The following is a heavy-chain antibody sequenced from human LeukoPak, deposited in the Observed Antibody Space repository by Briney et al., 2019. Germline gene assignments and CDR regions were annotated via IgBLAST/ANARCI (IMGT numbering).Heavy chain of an antibody. CDR1: GDTFIAYY. J-gene: IGHJ3*02. Sequence: ASMKVSCKAPGDTFIAYYIHWVRQAPGQGLEWMGWISAYNGNTNYAQKLQGRVTMTTDTSTSTAYMELRSLRSDDTAVYYCARRSEDAFDIWGQGTMVTVSS. CDR3: ARRSEDAFDI. CDR2: ISAYNGNT. D-gene: IGHD6-19*01. V-gene: IGHV1-18*04.